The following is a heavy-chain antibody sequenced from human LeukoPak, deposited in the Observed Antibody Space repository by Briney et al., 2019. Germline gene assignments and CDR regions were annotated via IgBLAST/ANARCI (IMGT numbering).Heavy chain of an antibody. D-gene: IGHD3/OR15-3a*01. CDR3: AREFGLITSH. Sequence: GGSLRLSCAASGFTFSSYAMSRVRQAPGKGLEWVSSISDNGGSPYSAASVKGRLTISRDNSKNTVYLHMNSLRAEDTAVYYCAREFGLITSHWGQGTLVTVSS. CDR2: ISDNGGSP. CDR1: GFTFSSYA. V-gene: IGHV3-23*01. J-gene: IGHJ1*01.